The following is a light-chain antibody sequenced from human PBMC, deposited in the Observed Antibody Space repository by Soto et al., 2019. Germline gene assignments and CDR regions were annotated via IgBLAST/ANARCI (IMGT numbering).Light chain of an antibody. V-gene: IGKV3-15*01. CDR2: GAS. CDR3: QQYNSWLWT. J-gene: IGKJ1*01. CDR1: QSISDT. Sequence: EIVMTQSPATLSVSPGGRATLSCRTSQSISDTLAWYQQKPGQAPXLXIXGASXRATGIPARFSGSGSGTEFTLIISSLQSEDSAVYYCQQYNSWLWTFGQGTKVDIK.